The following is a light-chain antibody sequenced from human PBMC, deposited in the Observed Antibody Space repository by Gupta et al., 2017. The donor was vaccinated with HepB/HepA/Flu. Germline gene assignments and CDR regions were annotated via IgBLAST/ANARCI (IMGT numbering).Light chain of an antibody. V-gene: IGKV1-6*01. Sequence: GDILTITCRASPGIRNDLGWYQQKPGKAPKLLIYAASSLQSGVPSRFSGSGSGTDFTLTISSLQPEDFATYYCRQYDNYPPTFGRGTKVEIK. CDR3: RQYDNYPPT. J-gene: IGKJ4*01. CDR1: PGIRND. CDR2: AAS.